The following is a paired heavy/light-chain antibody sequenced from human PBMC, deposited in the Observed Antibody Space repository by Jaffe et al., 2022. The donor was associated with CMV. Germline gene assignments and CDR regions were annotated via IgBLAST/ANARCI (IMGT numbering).Light chain of an antibody. CDR2: GNT. CDR1: SSNIGAGYD. J-gene: IGLJ1*01. Sequence: QSVLTQPPSVSGAPGQRVTISCTGSSSNIGAGYDVHWYQQLPGTAPKLLIYGNTNRPSGVPDRFSGSKSGTSASLAITGLQAEDEADYYCQSYDSSLSGYVFGTGTKVTVL. V-gene: IGLV1-40*01. CDR3: QSYDSSLSGYV.
Heavy chain of an antibody. CDR2: IWYDGSNK. Sequence: QVQLVESGGGVVQPGRSLRLSCAASGFTFSNYGVHWVRQAPGKGLEWVTIIWYDGSNKYYADSVKGRFTISRDNSKNTLYLQMNSLRAEDTAVYYCARLGGTGTTGPLDYWGQGTLVTVSS. CDR3: ARLGGTGTTGPLDY. D-gene: IGHD1-1*01. J-gene: IGHJ4*02. V-gene: IGHV3-33*08. CDR1: GFTFSNYG.